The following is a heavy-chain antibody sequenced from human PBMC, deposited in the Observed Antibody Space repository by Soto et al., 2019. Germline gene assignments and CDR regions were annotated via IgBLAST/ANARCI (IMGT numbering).Heavy chain of an antibody. CDR2: INHSGST. J-gene: IGHJ6*02. D-gene: IGHD5-18*01. CDR1: GGSFSGYY. CDR3: ARGGQLWFHYYYGMDV. V-gene: IGHV4-34*01. Sequence: PSETLSLTCAVSGGSFSGYYWSWIRQPPGKGLEWIGEINHSGSTNYNPSLKSRVTISVDTSKNQFSLKLSSVTAADTAVYYCARGGQLWFHYYYGMDVWGQGTTVTVSS.